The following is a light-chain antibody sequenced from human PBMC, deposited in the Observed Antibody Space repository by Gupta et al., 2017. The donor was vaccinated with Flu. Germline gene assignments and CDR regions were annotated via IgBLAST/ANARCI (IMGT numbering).Light chain of an antibody. Sequence: GDRVTITCQSSHDIKYYLNWYQPKPGKAPNRLIYDASKLEAGVPSRFSGTGSGTHFTLTIPSLQPEDIATDFFQQYDDLPPTFGPGTRLDIK. CDR3: QQYDDLPPT. CDR2: DAS. CDR1: HDIKYY. V-gene: IGKV1-33*01. J-gene: IGKJ5*01.